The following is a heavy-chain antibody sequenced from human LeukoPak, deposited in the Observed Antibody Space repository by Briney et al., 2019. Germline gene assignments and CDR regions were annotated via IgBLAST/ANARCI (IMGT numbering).Heavy chain of an antibody. CDR3: ARVLGSSGFYYFDC. V-gene: IGHV4-59*01. CDR1: GVSISSYY. CDR2: IHYSGST. J-gene: IGHJ4*02. Sequence: PSETLSLTCTVSGVSISSYYWSWIRQSPEKGLEWIGYIHYSGSTNYNPSLKSRVTISVDRPKNQFSLKLSPVTAADTAVYYCARVLGSSGFYYFDCWGQGTLVTVSS. D-gene: IGHD3-22*01.